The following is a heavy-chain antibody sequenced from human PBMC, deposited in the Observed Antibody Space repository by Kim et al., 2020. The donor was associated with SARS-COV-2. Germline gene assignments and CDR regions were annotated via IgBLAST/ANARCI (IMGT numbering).Heavy chain of an antibody. D-gene: IGHD1-26*01. CDR2: ISSSSSYI. CDR1: GFTFSSYS. CDR3: ARDVRGGATRSNFDF. Sequence: GGSLRLSCAASGFTFSSYSMNWVRQAPGKGLEWVSSISSSSSYIYYADSVKGRFTISRDNAKNSLYLQMNSLRAEDTAVYYCARDVRGGATRSNFDFWGQGTLVTVSS. V-gene: IGHV3-21*01. J-gene: IGHJ4*02.